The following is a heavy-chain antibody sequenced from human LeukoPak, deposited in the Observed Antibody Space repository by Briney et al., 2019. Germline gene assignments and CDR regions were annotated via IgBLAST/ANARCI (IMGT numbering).Heavy chain of an antibody. V-gene: IGHV3-53*01. Sequence: GGSLRLSCEASGFSVRSSYMSWVRQAPGKGLEWVSVICTSDSTHYADSVKGRFIISRDNSRNTLYLQMNSLRAEDTAVYYCARGASCGGDCYPHWGQGTLVTVSS. D-gene: IGHD2-21*02. CDR2: ICTSDST. J-gene: IGHJ4*02. CDR3: ARGASCGGDCYPH. CDR1: GFSVRSSY.